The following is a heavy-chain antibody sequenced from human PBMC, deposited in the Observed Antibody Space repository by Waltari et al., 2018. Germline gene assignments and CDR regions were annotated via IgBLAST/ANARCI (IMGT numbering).Heavy chain of an antibody. V-gene: IGHV4-34*01. CDR2: INHSGST. CDR1: GGSFSGYY. J-gene: IGHJ4*02. CDR3: ARGGYSYVLFDY. Sequence: QVQLQQWGAGLLKPSETLSLTCAVYGGSFSGYYWSWTRQPPGKGLEWIGEINHSGSTNYNPSLKRRVTISVDTSKNQFSLKLSSVTAADTAVYYCARGGYSYVLFDYWGQGTLVTVSS. D-gene: IGHD5-18*01.